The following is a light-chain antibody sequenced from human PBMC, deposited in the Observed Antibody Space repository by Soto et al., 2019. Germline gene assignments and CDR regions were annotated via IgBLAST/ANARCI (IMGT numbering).Light chain of an antibody. CDR3: QHHNSYSQT. CDR2: GAS. V-gene: IGKV1-5*01. J-gene: IGKJ1*01. Sequence: DIQMTQSPPTLSASVGDRVTITCRASQSIRHYLAWYQQMPGKAPKLLIYGASTLQSGVSSRFSGSGSGTEFTLTISSLQPDDFGTYFCQHHNSYSQTFGQGTKVE. CDR1: QSIRHY.